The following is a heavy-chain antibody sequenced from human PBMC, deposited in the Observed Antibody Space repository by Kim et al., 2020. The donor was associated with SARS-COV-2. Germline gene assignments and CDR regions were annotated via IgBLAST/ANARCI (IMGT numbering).Heavy chain of an antibody. D-gene: IGHD5-18*01. Sequence: SETLSLTCAVYGGSFSGYYWSWIRQPPGKGLEWIGEINHSGSTNYNPSLKSRVTISVDTSKNQFSLKLSSVTAADTAVYYCAREVDTAMRRNGVDYWGQGTLVTVSS. V-gene: IGHV4-34*01. J-gene: IGHJ4*02. CDR1: GGSFSGYY. CDR3: AREVDTAMRRNGVDY. CDR2: INHSGST.